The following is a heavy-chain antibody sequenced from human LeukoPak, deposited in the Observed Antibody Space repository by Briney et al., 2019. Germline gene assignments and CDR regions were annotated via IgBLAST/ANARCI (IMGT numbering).Heavy chain of an antibody. CDR3: AYSGSYYNPPFQY. J-gene: IGHJ4*02. Sequence: GGSLRLSCAASGFTFSSYSMNWVRQAPGKGLEWVSYISSSSSTIYYADSVKGRFTISRDNAKISLYLQMNSLRAEDTAVYYCAYSGSYYNPPFQYWGQGTLVTVSS. CDR2: ISSSSSTI. V-gene: IGHV3-48*04. D-gene: IGHD3-10*01. CDR1: GFTFSSYS.